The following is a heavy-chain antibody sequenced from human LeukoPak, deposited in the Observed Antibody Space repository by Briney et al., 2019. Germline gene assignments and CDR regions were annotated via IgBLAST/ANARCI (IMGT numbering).Heavy chain of an antibody. CDR1: GFTLFWHV. CDR3: AKERLWSGELLFVGMDV. J-gene: IGHJ6*02. Sequence: PGGSLRLSCSASGFTLFWHVMHWVRQAPGKPLEYVSFIHHNGDITSYADSVRGRFTISRDNSKNTLYLQMNSLRPEDTAVYYCAKERLWSGELLFVGMDVWGQGTTVTVSS. CDR2: IHHNGDIT. D-gene: IGHD3-10*01. V-gene: IGHV3-64*04.